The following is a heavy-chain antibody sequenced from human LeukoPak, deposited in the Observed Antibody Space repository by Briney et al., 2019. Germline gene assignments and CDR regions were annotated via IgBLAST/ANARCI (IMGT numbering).Heavy chain of an antibody. Sequence: SVKVSCKASGFTFTSSAMQWVRQARGQRLEWIGWIVVGSGNTNYAQKFQERVTITRDMSTSTAYMELSSLRSEDTAVYYCAAGYYGSGYEAGYWGQGTLVTVSS. J-gene: IGHJ4*02. CDR1: GFTFTSSA. V-gene: IGHV1-58*02. CDR2: IVVGSGNT. D-gene: IGHD3-10*01. CDR3: AAGYYGSGYEAGY.